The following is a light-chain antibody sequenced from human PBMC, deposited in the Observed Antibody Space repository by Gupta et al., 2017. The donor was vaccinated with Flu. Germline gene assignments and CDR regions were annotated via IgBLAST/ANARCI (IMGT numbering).Light chain of an antibody. J-gene: IGKJ2*03. CDR3: QQRSNWPSNS. CDR1: QSVSSY. CDR2: DAS. Sequence: EIVLTQSPATLSLSPGERATLSCRASQSVSSYLAWYQQKPGQAPRLLIYDASNRATGIPARFSGSGCGTDFTLTISSLEPEDFLVYYCQQRSNWPSNSFGQGTKVEIK. V-gene: IGKV3-11*01.